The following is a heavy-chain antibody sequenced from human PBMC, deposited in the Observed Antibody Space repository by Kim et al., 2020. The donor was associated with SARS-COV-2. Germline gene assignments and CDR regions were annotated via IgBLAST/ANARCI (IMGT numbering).Heavy chain of an antibody. V-gene: IGHV3-23*01. CDR1: GFTFSSYA. D-gene: IGHD3-3*01. Sequence: GGSLRLSCAASGFTFSSYAMSWVRQAPGKGLEWVSAISGSGGSTYYADSVKGRFTISRDNSKNTLYLQMNSLRAEDTAVYYCAKGWRYYDFWSGWTFEYWGQGTLVTVSS. CDR2: ISGSGGST. J-gene: IGHJ4*02. CDR3: AKGWRYYDFWSGWTFEY.